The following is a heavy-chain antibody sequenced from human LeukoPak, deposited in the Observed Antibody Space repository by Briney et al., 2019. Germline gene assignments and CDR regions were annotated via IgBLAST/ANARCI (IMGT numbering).Heavy chain of an antibody. CDR3: ARDSYYYDSSGFGY. Sequence: SQTLSLTCTVSGGSISSGGYYWSWIRQHPGKGLEWIGYIYYSGSTYYNPSLKSRVTISVDTSKNQFSLKLSSVTAADTAVYYCARDSYYYDSSGFGYWGQGTLVTVSS. J-gene: IGHJ4*02. CDR1: GGSISSGGYY. D-gene: IGHD3-22*01. V-gene: IGHV4-31*03. CDR2: IYYSGST.